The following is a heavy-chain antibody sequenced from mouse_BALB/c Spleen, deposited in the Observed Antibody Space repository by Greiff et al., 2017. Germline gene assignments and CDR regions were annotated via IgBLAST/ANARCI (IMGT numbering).Heavy chain of an antibody. Sequence: QVQLKQPGAELVKPGASVKLSCKASGYTFTSYWMHWVKQRPGQGLEWIGEINPSNGRTNYNEKFKSKSTLTVDKSSSTAYMQLSSLTSEDSAVYYCARGGYYAMAYWGQGPSVTVSS. J-gene: IGHJ4*01. V-gene: IGHV1S81*02. CDR3: ARGGYYAMAY. CDR2: INPSNGRT. CDR1: GYTFTSYW.